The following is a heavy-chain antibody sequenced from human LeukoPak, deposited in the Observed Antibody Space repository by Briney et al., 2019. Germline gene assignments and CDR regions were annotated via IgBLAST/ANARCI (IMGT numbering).Heavy chain of an antibody. Sequence: YSGSSYYNPSLKSRVTISVDTSMNQFSLKLSSVTAADTAVYYCARGRYCSGSSCYAYFDYWGQGTLVTVDS. J-gene: IGHJ4*02. CDR2: YSGSS. V-gene: IGHV4-31*02. D-gene: IGHD2-15*01. CDR3: ARGRYCSGSSCYAYFDY.